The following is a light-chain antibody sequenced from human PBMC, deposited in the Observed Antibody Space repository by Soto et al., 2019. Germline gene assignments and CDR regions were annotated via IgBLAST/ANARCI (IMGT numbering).Light chain of an antibody. CDR3: QQYGSLSLT. J-gene: IGKJ1*01. CDR1: KRVSSNY. V-gene: IGKV3-20*01. Sequence: DIVLTQSPGTLSFSPGQRATLSCRASKRVSSNYLAWYQQSPRPAPKLLIYGASTRATGIPDRCSGSGSGAALTLTVSRLEPEDFAVYYCQQYGSLSLTFGQGTKV. CDR2: GAS.